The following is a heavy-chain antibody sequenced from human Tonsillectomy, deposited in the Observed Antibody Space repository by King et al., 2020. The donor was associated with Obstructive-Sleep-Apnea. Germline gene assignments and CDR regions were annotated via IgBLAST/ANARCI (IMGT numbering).Heavy chain of an antibody. CDR3: ARGCLVAASFDY. D-gene: IGHD2-15*01. Sequence: QLVQSGAEVKEPEASVKVSCKASGYTFTSYYMHWVRQAPGQGLEWMGMINPNGGSTRCAQNFQGRVTMTRDTSTGTVYMELSSLRSEDTAVYYCARGCLVAASFDYWGQGTLVTVSS. CDR2: INPNGGST. J-gene: IGHJ4*02. V-gene: IGHV1-46*01. CDR1: GYTFTSYY.